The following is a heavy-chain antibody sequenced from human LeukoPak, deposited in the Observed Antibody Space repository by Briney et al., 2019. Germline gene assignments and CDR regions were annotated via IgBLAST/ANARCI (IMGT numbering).Heavy chain of an antibody. Sequence: QPGGSLRLSCTASGFTFGDYAMSWFRQAPGKGLEWVSFIRSKIYGGATEYAASVKGRFTISRDDSKSIAYLQMNSLETEDTAVYYCARDQLGGSPHDYYYYYMDVWGKGTTVTVSS. V-gene: IGHV3-49*03. CDR1: GFTFGDYA. CDR2: IRSKIYGGAT. CDR3: ARDQLGGSPHDYYYYYMDV. D-gene: IGHD2-15*01. J-gene: IGHJ6*03.